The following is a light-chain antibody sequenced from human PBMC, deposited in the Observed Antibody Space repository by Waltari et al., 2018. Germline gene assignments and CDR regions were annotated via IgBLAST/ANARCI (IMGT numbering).Light chain of an antibody. CDR3: CSFATNSIVI. V-gene: IGLV2-23*02. CDR1: GSDVGSYNL. CDR2: EVN. J-gene: IGLJ2*01. Sequence: QSALTQPASVSGSPGQSITISCSGTGSDVGSYNLFSWYQQHPGKAPKPITYEVNMRPSGVSDRFSGSKAGVTASLTISGLQAEDESVYFCCSFATNSIVIFGGGTKLTVL.